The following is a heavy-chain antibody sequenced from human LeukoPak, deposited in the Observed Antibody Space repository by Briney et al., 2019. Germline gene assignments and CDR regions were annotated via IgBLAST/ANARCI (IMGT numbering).Heavy chain of an antibody. CDR2: IYYSGST. CDR3: ARVGYSYGLNWFDP. J-gene: IGHJ5*02. CDR1: GGSISSSSYY. Sequence: SETLSLTCTVSGGSISSSSYYWGWIRQPPGKGLEWIGSIYYSGSTYYNPSLKSRVTISVDTSKNQFSLKLSFVTAADTAVYYCARVGYSYGLNWFDPWGQGTLVTVSS. D-gene: IGHD5-18*01. V-gene: IGHV4-39*01.